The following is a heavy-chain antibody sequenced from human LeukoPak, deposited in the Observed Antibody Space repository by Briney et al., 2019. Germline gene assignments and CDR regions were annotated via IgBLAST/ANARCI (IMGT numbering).Heavy chain of an antibody. J-gene: IGHJ6*02. Sequence: GGSLRLSCAASGFTFSSYSMNWVRQAPGKGLVWVSRINSDGSSTSYADSVKGRFTISRDNAKNTLYLQMNSLRAEDTAVYYCARDRDIVVVVAATYGMDVWGQGTTVTVSS. CDR1: GFTFSSYS. V-gene: IGHV3-74*01. D-gene: IGHD2-15*01. CDR3: ARDRDIVVVVAATYGMDV. CDR2: INSDGSST.